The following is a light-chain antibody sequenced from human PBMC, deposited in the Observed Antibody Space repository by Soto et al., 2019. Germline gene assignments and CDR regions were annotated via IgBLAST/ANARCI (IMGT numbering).Light chain of an antibody. Sequence: EIVLTQSPGTLSLSPGESTTLSCRASQSVGRNFLAWYQQKPGRAPRLLIHGASYRATGVPDRFSGSGSETDFTLTISRLEPEDFAVYYCQQYAASPRTFGGGTKVEIK. J-gene: IGKJ4*01. CDR1: QSVGRNF. CDR2: GAS. V-gene: IGKV3-20*01. CDR3: QQYAASPRT.